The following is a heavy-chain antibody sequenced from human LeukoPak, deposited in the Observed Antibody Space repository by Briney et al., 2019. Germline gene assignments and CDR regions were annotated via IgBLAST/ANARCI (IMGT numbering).Heavy chain of an antibody. V-gene: IGHV3-23*01. CDR3: AKDENSSGYRAFDAFDI. CDR2: ISGSGGST. D-gene: IGHD3-22*01. Sequence: GSLRLSCAASGFTFSSYAMSWVRQAPGKGLEWVSAISGSGGSTYYADSVKGRFTISRDNSKNTLYLQMNSLRAEDTAVYYCAKDENSSGYRAFDAFDIWGQGTMVTVSS. J-gene: IGHJ3*02. CDR1: GFTFSSYA.